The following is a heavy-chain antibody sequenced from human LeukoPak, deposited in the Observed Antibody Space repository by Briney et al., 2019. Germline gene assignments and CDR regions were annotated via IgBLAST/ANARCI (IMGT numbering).Heavy chain of an antibody. J-gene: IGHJ4*02. D-gene: IGHD5-12*01. Sequence: GGSLRLSCAASGFTFNTNAMSWVRQAPGKGLEWVSAISGRTGGTYYADSVKGRFTISRDNSKSTLYLQTDSLRAEDTAVYYCAKCGNSGCHLIDYWGQGTLVTVPS. CDR1: GFTFNTNA. CDR2: ISGRTGGT. V-gene: IGHV3-23*01. CDR3: AKCGNSGCHLIDY.